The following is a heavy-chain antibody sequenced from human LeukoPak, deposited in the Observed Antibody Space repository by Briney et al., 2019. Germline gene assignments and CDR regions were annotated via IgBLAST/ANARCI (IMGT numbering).Heavy chain of an antibody. CDR2: IRSKTYDKNT. CDR3: SRSGSGDCYFCRPGQD. D-gene: IGHD2-21*02. CDR1: GFTFGDYA. V-gene: IGHV3-49*04. J-gene: IGHJ4*02. Sequence: GGSLRLSCTGSGFTFGDYAMNWVRQVPGKGLEWIGFIRSKTYDKNTEYAAFVKDRFNISRDDSKNIAYLQINSLKVEDTAVYYCSRSGSGDCYFCRPGQDWGQGTLITVSS.